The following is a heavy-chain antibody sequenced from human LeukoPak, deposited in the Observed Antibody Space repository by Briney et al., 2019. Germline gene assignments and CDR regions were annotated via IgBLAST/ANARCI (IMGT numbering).Heavy chain of an antibody. CDR3: AKDRSYYGSGRPFDY. CDR1: GFTFSGYG. D-gene: IGHD3-10*01. CDR2: ISGSGGST. Sequence: GGSLRLSCAASGFTFSGYGMHWVRQAPGKGLEWVSAISGSGGSTYYADSVKGRFTISRDNSKNTLYLQMNSLRAEDTAVYYCAKDRSYYGSGRPFDYWGQGTLVTVSS. J-gene: IGHJ4*02. V-gene: IGHV3-23*01.